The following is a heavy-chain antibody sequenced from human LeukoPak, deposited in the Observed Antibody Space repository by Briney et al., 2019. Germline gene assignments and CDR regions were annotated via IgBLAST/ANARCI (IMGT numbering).Heavy chain of an antibody. D-gene: IGHD3-3*01. CDR2: IYYTGST. CDR1: GGSIISNSYY. J-gene: IGHJ6*03. Sequence: PSETLSLTCTVSGGSIISNSYYWGWIRQPPGKGLEWIGSIYYTGSTYYNPSLKSRVTISVDTSKSQFSLKLRSVTAADTAVYYCARVSPSYDFWSGSYYYYMDVWGKGTTVTVSS. V-gene: IGHV4-39*01. CDR3: ARVSPSYDFWSGSYYYYMDV.